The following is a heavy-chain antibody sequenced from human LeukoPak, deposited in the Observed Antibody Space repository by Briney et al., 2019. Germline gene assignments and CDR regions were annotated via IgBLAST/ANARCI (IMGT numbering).Heavy chain of an antibody. CDR3: AKSGYDRGYAFDI. CDR2: IRYDGSNK. D-gene: IGHD3-22*01. Sequence: PGGSLRLSCAASGLTFSNYHMHWVRQAPGKGLEWVAFIRYDGSNKYYADSVKGRFTISRDNSKNTLYLQMNSLRAEDTAVYYCAKSGYDRGYAFDIWGQGTMVTVSS. CDR1: GLTFSNYH. V-gene: IGHV3-30*02. J-gene: IGHJ3*02.